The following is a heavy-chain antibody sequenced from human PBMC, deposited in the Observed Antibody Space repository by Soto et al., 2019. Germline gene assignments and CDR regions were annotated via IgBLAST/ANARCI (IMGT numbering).Heavy chain of an antibody. D-gene: IGHD1-1*01. CDR2: INSDGSST. Sequence: HPGGSLRLSCAASGFTFSSYWMHWVRQAPGKGLVWVSRINSDGSSTSYADSVKGRFTISRDNAKNTLYLQMNSLRAEDTAVYYCARNVDYYGMDVWGQGTTVTVSS. V-gene: IGHV3-74*01. CDR3: ARNVDYYGMDV. CDR1: GFTFSSYW. J-gene: IGHJ6*02.